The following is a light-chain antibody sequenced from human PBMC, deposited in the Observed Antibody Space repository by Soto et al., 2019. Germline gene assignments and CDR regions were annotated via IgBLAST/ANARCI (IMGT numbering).Light chain of an antibody. Sequence: QSILTQPGSVAGSPGQSITISCTGTRNDVGSYNSVSWYQQHPGKAPKLMIYEVTNRPSGVSNRFSASKSGNTASLTISGLQAEDEAGYYCSSYTTSSTYVFGTGTKVTVL. CDR1: RNDVGSYNS. J-gene: IGLJ1*01. V-gene: IGLV2-14*01. CDR3: SSYTTSSTYV. CDR2: EVT.